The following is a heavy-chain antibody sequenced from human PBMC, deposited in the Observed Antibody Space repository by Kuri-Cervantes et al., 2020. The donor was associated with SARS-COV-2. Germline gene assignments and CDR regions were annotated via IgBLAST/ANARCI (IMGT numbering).Heavy chain of an antibody. CDR1: GYSISIGYY. Sequence: SETLSLTWTFSGYSISIGYYWGWIRQHPGKGLEWIGTIYQSGRTYYNPSIKSQVTISVDTSKNQFSLKPSSVTAADTAVYYCARDRSGYEYYDFLNYMDVWGKGTTVTVSS. D-gene: IGHD3-9*01. J-gene: IGHJ6*03. CDR3: ARDRSGYEYYDFLNYMDV. V-gene: IGHV4-38-2*02. CDR2: IYQSGRT.